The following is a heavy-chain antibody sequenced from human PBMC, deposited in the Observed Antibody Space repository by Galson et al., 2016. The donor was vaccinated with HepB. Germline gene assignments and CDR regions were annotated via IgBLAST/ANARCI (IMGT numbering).Heavy chain of an antibody. Sequence: SLRLSCAASGFTFSRFWMNWVRQAPGKELEWVASIKEDGSKSFYSDSVKGRLTISRDNFENSLSLQMNSLRAEDTAVYYCARYGDEAGWNFHQWGQGTLVTVSS. CDR3: ARYGDEAGWNFHQ. CDR1: GFTFSRFW. V-gene: IGHV3-7*03. D-gene: IGHD6-19*01. CDR2: IKEDGSKS. J-gene: IGHJ1*01.